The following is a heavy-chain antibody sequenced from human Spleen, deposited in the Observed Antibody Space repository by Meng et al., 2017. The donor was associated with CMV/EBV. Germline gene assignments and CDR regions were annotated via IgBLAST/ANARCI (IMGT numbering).Heavy chain of an antibody. Sequence: ASVKVSCKASGYTFTSYDINWVRQATGQGLEWMGWMNPKSGNTGYAQKFQGRVIIIRNTSISTAYMELSSLRSEDTAVYYCARGSMRYYGMDVWGQGTTVTVSS. CDR3: ARGSMRYYGMDV. J-gene: IGHJ6*02. CDR2: MNPKSGNT. V-gene: IGHV1-8*03. CDR1: GYTFTSYD.